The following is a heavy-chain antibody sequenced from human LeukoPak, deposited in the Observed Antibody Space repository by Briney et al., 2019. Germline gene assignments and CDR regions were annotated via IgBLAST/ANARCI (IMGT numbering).Heavy chain of an antibody. D-gene: IGHD2-2*01. Sequence: SQTLSLTCTVSGGSISSGGYYWSWIRQHPGKGLEWNGYIYYSGSTYYNPSLKSRVTISVDTSKNQFSLKLSSVTAADTAVYYCARAGYCSSTSCTTYNWFDPWGQGTLVTVSS. CDR3: ARAGYCSSTSCTTYNWFDP. V-gene: IGHV4-31*03. CDR1: GGSISSGGYY. J-gene: IGHJ5*02. CDR2: IYYSGST.